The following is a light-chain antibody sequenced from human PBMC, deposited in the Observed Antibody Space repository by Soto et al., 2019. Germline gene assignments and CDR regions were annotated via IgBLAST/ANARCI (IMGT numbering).Light chain of an antibody. CDR1: QAVTNS. Sequence: EILMTQSPATLSLSPGEGVTLSCRAAQAVTNSVAWYQQKSGQAPRLLIYDASARASGVSARFSGSGSGTDFTLTISGLQAEDFAVSFCQQYIRRPLSFGQGTRLEIK. CDR2: DAS. V-gene: IGKV3-15*01. CDR3: QQYIRRPLS. J-gene: IGKJ5*01.